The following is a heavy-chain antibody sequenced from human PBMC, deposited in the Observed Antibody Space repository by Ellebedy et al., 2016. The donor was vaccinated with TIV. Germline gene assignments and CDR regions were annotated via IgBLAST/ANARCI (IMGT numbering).Heavy chain of an antibody. CDR2: INQDGSVK. CDR1: GFSFTSYW. Sequence: GGSLRLSCGASGFSFTSYWMSWIRQAPGKGLEWVSNINQDGSVKYYVDSVRGRFTISRDSAKASLYLEMNSLRAEDTAVYYCATDGSYGDYLSPAHAFENWGQGTVVIVSS. V-gene: IGHV3-7*01. J-gene: IGHJ3*02. D-gene: IGHD4-17*01. CDR3: ATDGSYGDYLSPAHAFEN.